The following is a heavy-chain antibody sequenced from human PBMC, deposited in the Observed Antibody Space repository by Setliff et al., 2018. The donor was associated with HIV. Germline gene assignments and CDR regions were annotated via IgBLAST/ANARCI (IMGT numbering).Heavy chain of an antibody. V-gene: IGHV3-23*01. CDR1: GFTFSSYA. CDR2: ISGSGGST. J-gene: IGHJ4*02. CDR3: ARAGVYYDSSGYCIDY. D-gene: IGHD3-22*01. Sequence: GGSLRLSCAASGFTFSSYAMSWVRQAPGKGLEWVSAISGSGGSTYYADSVKGRFTISRDNPKNTLYLQMNSLRAEDTAVYYCARAGVYYDSSGYCIDYWGQGTLVTVSS.